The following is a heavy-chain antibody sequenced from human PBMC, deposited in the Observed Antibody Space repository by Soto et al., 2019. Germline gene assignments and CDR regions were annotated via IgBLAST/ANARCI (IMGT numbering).Heavy chain of an antibody. Sequence: ETLSLTCAVYGGSFSGYYWSWIRQPPGKGLEWIGEINHSGSTNYNPSLKSRVTISVDTSKNQFSLKLSSVTAADTAVYYCARVFMPPYYYDSSGNPMDYWGQGTLVTVSS. CDR1: GGSFSGYY. D-gene: IGHD3-22*01. J-gene: IGHJ4*02. CDR2: INHSGST. V-gene: IGHV4-34*01. CDR3: ARVFMPPYYYDSSGNPMDY.